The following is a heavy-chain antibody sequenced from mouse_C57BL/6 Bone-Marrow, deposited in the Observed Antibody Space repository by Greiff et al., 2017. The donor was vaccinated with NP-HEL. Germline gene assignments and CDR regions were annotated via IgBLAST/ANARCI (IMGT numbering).Heavy chain of an antibody. CDR3: ARNPHYYGSSYPAY. CDR2: IWSGGST. J-gene: IGHJ3*01. Sequence: QVQLKESGPGLVQPSQSLSITCTVSGFSLTSYGVHWVRQSPGKGLEWLGVIWSGGSTDYNAAFISRLSISKDNSKSQVFFKMNSLQADDTAIYYCARNPHYYGSSYPAYWGQGTLVTVSA. D-gene: IGHD1-1*01. V-gene: IGHV2-2*01. CDR1: GFSLTSYG.